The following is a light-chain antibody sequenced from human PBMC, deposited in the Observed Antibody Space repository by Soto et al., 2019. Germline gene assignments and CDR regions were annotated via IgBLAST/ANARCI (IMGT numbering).Light chain of an antibody. CDR3: QQYGSTPLT. Sequence: EIVLTQSPGTLSLSPGERATLSCRASHGVGNNYLAWYQQKPGQAPRFLIYDASSRATGIPDRFSGSGSGTDFTLTISRVEPEDFAVYYCQQYGSTPLTFGGGTKVEIK. J-gene: IGKJ4*01. CDR1: HGVGNNY. V-gene: IGKV3-20*01. CDR2: DAS.